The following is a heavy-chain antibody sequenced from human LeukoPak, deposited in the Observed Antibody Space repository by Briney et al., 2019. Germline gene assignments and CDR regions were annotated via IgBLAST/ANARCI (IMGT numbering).Heavy chain of an antibody. CDR2: FDSEDGET. CDR3: ATAGYCSNTSCYAIDY. V-gene: IGHV1-24*01. CDR1: GYTLTELS. D-gene: IGHD2-2*01. J-gene: IGHJ4*02. Sequence: GASVKVSCKVSGYTLTELSMHWVRQAPGKGLEWMGGFDSEDGETIYAQKFQGRVTMTEDTSTDTAYMELSSLRSEDTAVYYCATAGYCSNTSCYAIDYWGQGTLVTVSS.